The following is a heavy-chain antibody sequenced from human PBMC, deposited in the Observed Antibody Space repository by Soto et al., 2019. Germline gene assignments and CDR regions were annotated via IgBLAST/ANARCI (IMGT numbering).Heavy chain of an antibody. V-gene: IGHV3-21*01. CDR1: GFTFSSYS. D-gene: IGHD6-13*01. J-gene: IGHJ6*03. Sequence: EVQLVESGGGLVKPGGSLRLSCAASGFTFSSYSMNWVRQAPGKGLEWVSSISSSSSYIYYADSVKGRFTISRDNAKNSLSLQMNSLRAEDTAVYYCARDSGAAGYYYYYYMDVWGKGTTVTVSS. CDR2: ISSSSSYI. CDR3: ARDSGAAGYYYYYYMDV.